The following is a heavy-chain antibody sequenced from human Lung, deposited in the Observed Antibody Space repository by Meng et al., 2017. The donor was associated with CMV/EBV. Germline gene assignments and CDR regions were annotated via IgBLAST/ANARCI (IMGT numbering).Heavy chain of an antibody. CDR3: MSRWRSGNYNYFEY. Sequence: GESLKISCSVYGNSITNYWIGWVRQMPGKGLEWMGIIYPGDSDTQYSPSFQGQVTISADRSISTAYLQWNSLKASDTANYFCMSRWRSGNYNYFEYWGQGKXVNGSS. J-gene: IGHJ4*02. CDR2: IYPGDSDT. D-gene: IGHD3-10*01. V-gene: IGHV5-51*01. CDR1: GNSITNYW.